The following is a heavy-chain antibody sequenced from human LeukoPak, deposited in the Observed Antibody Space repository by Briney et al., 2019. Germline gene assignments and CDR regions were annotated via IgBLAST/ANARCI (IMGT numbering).Heavy chain of an antibody. Sequence: SETLSLTCSVSSGSISNFHWSWIRQPAGKGLEWIGRIFTSGSTNYNPSLKSRVTMSVDTSKNQFSLKMSSVTAADTAVYYCARFRKNSGWGGYYYYYYMDVWGKGTTVTVSS. CDR2: IFTSGST. V-gene: IGHV4-4*07. CDR1: SGSISNFH. D-gene: IGHD6-19*01. CDR3: ARFRKNSGWGGYYYYYYMDV. J-gene: IGHJ6*03.